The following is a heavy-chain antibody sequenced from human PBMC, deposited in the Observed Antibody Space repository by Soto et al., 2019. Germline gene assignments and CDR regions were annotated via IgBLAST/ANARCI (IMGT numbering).Heavy chain of an antibody. V-gene: IGHV3-7*03. Sequence: PGGSLRLSCVGSGFRISNYFMSWVRQAPGKGLEWVANIKEDGSEKYYVESVKGRFTISRDNAKNSLYLQVNSLRDEDTDVYYCARPRFRGMDVWGQGTTVTVYS. CDR1: GFRISNYF. CDR3: ARPRFRGMDV. D-gene: IGHD3-10*01. CDR2: IKEDGSEK. J-gene: IGHJ6*02.